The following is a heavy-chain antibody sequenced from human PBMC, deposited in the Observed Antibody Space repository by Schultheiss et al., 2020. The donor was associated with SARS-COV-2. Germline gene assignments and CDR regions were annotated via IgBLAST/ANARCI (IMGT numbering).Heavy chain of an antibody. CDR2: ISSSSSYT. CDR3: AREKWGTLAY. CDR1: GFTFSSYE. Sequence: GESLKISCAASGFTFSSYEMNWVRQAPGKGLEWVSYISSSSSYTNYADSVKGRFTISRDNAKNSLYLQMNSLRAEDTAVYYCAREKWGTLAYWGQGTLVTVSS. D-gene: IGHD3-16*01. J-gene: IGHJ4*02. V-gene: IGHV3-48*03.